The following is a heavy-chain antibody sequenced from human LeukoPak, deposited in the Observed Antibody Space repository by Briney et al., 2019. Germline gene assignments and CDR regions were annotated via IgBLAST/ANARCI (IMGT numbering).Heavy chain of an antibody. CDR3: AKIRMAN. J-gene: IGHJ4*02. CDR1: GFTFSSYA. Sequence: GGSLRLSCAASGFTFSSYAMSWVRQAPGKGLEWVSGVTNSGDITYYADSVKGRFTISRDNSKNTLYLQMNSLRADDTAVYYCAKIRMANWGQGTLVTVSS. CDR2: VTNSGDIT. V-gene: IGHV3-23*05. D-gene: IGHD5-24*01.